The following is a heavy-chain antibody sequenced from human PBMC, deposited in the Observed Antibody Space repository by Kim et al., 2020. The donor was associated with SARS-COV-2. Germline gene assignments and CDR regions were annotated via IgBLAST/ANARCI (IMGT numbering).Heavy chain of an antibody. CDR3: MRPPRPFAFGSGSFRYGVDV. Sequence: SETLSLTCGVHGGPFNGDYWTWIRQSPGKGLEWIGEINHDGRTSYNPSLKSRVTISLDTSQSQFSLKLTSATAADTAVYYCMRPPRPFAFGSGSFRYGVDVWGQGTRVTVSS. J-gene: IGHJ6*02. CDR2: INHDGRT. D-gene: IGHD3-10*01. CDR1: GGPFNGDY. V-gene: IGHV4-34*01.